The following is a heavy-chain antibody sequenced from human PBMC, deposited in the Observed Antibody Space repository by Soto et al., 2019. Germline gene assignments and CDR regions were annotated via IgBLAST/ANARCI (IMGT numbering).Heavy chain of an antibody. CDR3: AKARAQYYDFWSGYPVDY. J-gene: IGHJ4*02. V-gene: IGHV3-23*01. CDR1: GFTFTNYA. CDR2: ISGSGDGDGT. Sequence: PGGSLRLSCAASGFTFTNYAMTWVRQPPGRGLERVSAISGSGDGDGTYYADSVKGRFTISRDNSKNTLYLQMNSLRAEDTAVYYCAKARAQYYDFWSGYPVDYWGQGTLVTVSS. D-gene: IGHD3-3*01.